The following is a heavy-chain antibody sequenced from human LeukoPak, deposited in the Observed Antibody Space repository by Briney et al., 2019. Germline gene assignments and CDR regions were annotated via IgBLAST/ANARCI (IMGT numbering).Heavy chain of an antibody. J-gene: IGHJ4*02. CDR3: ARYPGYCSSTSCYV. D-gene: IGHD2-2*01. CDR1: GFTFSSYS. CDR2: ISSSSYI. V-gene: IGHV3-21*01. Sequence: GGSLRLSCAASGFTFSSYSMNWVRQAPGKGLGWVSSISSSSYIYYADSVKGRFTISRDNAKNSLYLQMNSLRAEDTAVYYCARYPGYCSSTSCYVWGQGTLVTVSS.